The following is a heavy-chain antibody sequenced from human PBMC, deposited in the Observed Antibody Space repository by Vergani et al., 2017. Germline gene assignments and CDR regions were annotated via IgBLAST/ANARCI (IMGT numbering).Heavy chain of an antibody. Sequence: QVQLVESGGGVVQPGRSLRLSCAASGFTFSSYTMHWVRQAPGKGLEWVAVISYDGSNKYYADSVKGRFTISRDNSKHTLYLQMNSLRAEDTAVYYCARGASGDYVSSFDYWGQGTLVTVSS. CDR2: ISYDGSNK. V-gene: IGHV3-30-3*01. CDR3: ARGASGDYVSSFDY. D-gene: IGHD4-17*01. CDR1: GFTFSSYT. J-gene: IGHJ4*02.